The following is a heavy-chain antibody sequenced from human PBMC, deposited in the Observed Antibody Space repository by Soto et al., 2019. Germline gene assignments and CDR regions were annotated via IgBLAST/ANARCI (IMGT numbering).Heavy chain of an antibody. D-gene: IGHD3-3*01. Sequence: ASVKVSCKASGYTFTGYYMHWVRQAPGQGLEWMGWINPNSGGTNYAQKFQGWVTMTRDTSISTAYMELSRLRSDDTAVYYCARGVPYYDFWSGYYNQGYYFDYWGQGTLVTVSS. CDR1: GYTFTGYY. V-gene: IGHV1-2*04. CDR2: INPNSGGT. CDR3: ARGVPYYDFWSGYYNQGYYFDY. J-gene: IGHJ4*02.